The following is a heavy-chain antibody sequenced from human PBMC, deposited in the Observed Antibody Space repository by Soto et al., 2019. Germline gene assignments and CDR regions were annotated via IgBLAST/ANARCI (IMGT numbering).Heavy chain of an antibody. Sequence: ASVKVSCKASGYSFTDYHIHWVREAPGQGLEWLGRINPKSGGTSTAQKFQGWVTMTTDTSISTASMELTRLTSDDTAIYYCARGDSTDCSNGVCSFFYNHDMDVWGQGTTVTVSS. J-gene: IGHJ6*02. CDR2: INPKSGGT. CDR3: ARGDSTDCSNGVCSFFYNHDMDV. V-gene: IGHV1-2*04. CDR1: GYSFTDYH. D-gene: IGHD2-8*01.